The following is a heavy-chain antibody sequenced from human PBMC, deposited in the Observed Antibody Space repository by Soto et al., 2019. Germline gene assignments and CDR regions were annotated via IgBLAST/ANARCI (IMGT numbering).Heavy chain of an antibody. CDR2: IYYSGST. Sequence: PSETLSLTCTVSGGSISSYYWSWIRQPPGKGLEWIGYIYYSGSTNYNPSLKSRVTISVDTSKNQFSLKLSSVTAADTAVYYCARGRDTAMVTLFDYWGQGTLVTVSS. V-gene: IGHV4-59*01. CDR1: GGSISSYY. CDR3: ARGRDTAMVTLFDY. J-gene: IGHJ4*02. D-gene: IGHD5-18*01.